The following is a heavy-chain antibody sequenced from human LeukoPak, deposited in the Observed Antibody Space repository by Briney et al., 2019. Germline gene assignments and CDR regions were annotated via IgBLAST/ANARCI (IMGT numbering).Heavy chain of an antibody. Sequence: GGSLRLSCAASGFSFSSFAMHWVRQAPGKGLEWVAVISYDGSNIYYADSVKGRFTISRDNSKNTLYLQMNSLRAEDTAVYYCAKDTGYLSYYFDYWGQGTLVTVSS. CDR3: AKDTGYLSYYFDY. CDR2: ISYDGSNI. D-gene: IGHD2-15*01. CDR1: GFSFSSFA. V-gene: IGHV3-30-3*01. J-gene: IGHJ4*02.